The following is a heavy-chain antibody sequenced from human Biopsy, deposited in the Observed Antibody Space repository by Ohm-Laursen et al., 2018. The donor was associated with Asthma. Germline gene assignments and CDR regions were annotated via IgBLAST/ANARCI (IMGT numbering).Heavy chain of an antibody. V-gene: IGHV3-7*01. D-gene: IGHD3-3*01. Sequence: SLRLSCAASGFTFCDYCMSWLRQVPGQGLEWVANIKHDGSEKNHVDSLKGRFTISRDNAKNLLFLQMNSLRAEDTAVYYCARTFHFWSPYLAEHYQLWGQGTPVTVSS. CDR2: IKHDGSEK. J-gene: IGHJ1*01. CDR1: GFTFCDYC. CDR3: ARTFHFWSPYLAEHYQL.